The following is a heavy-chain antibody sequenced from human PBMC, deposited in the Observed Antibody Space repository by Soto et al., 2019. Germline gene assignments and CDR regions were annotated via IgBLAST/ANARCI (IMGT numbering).Heavy chain of an antibody. CDR3: ARGVYGSGNYYTGPSAFDI. Sequence: QVQLEQSGAEVKKPGSSVKVSCKASGGTLSDHGVAWLRQAPGQGLEWMGGTIPVINTAKYAQKFQGRVTVTADKSTNIAYIELSSLRSEDTAFYFCARGVYGSGNYYTGPSAFDIWGQGTMVIVSS. CDR1: GGTLSDHG. CDR2: TIPVINTA. V-gene: IGHV1-69*06. D-gene: IGHD3-10*01. J-gene: IGHJ3*02.